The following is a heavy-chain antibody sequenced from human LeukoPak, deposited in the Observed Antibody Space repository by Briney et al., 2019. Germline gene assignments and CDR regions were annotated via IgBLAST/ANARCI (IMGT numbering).Heavy chain of an antibody. J-gene: IGHJ6*02. CDR1: GGSISGSSSY. D-gene: IGHD3-22*01. CDR2: IYYRGTT. V-gene: IGHV4-39*01. Sequence: NTSETLSLTCTVSGGSISGSSSYWGWIRQPPGEGLEWIGNIYYRGTTYYSPSLKSRVTISVDTSMNLFSMKLSSVTAADTAVYYCARHSGYIRFAMDVWGQGTTVTVSS. CDR3: ARHSGYIRFAMDV.